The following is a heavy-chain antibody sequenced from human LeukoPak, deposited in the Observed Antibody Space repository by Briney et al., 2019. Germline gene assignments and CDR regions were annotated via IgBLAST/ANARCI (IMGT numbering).Heavy chain of an antibody. CDR2: ISYDGSNK. Sequence: PGRSLRLSCAASGFTFSIYAMHWVRQAPGKGLEWVAVISYDGSNKYYADSVKGRFTISRDNSKNTLSLQMNSLRAEDTAVYYCARDSRPQEQGYSYGYGGFDYWGQGTLVTVSS. D-gene: IGHD5-18*01. CDR1: GFTFSIYA. CDR3: ARDSRPQEQGYSYGYGGFDY. V-gene: IGHV3-30-3*01. J-gene: IGHJ4*02.